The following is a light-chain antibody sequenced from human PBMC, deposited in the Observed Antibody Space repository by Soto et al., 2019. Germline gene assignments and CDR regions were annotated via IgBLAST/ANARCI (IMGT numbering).Light chain of an antibody. V-gene: IGKV3-15*01. J-gene: IGKJ4*01. CDR3: QQYNNWVT. Sequence: EIVMTQSPATLSVSPGERATLSCRASQSVSSNLAWYQQKPGQAPRLLIYGASTRATGIPATFSGSGSGTEFTLTISSLQYEDFAVYYCQQYNNWVTFGGGTKVDIK. CDR2: GAS. CDR1: QSVSSN.